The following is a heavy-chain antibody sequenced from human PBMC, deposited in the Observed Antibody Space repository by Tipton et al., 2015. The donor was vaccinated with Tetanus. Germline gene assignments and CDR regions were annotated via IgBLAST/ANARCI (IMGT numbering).Heavy chain of an antibody. V-gene: IGHV3-74*01. J-gene: IGHJ6*02. CDR1: GFPFSTYW. Sequence: SLRLSCATSGFPFSTYWIHWVRHAPGKGLMWVSRISGDGSGTSYADSVKGRFTISRDNSKNSLYLQMNSLRTEGTALYYCAKDTLGAAADDYYYYAMDVWGQGTTVTVSS. D-gene: IGHD6-13*01. CDR3: AKDTLGAAADDYYYYAMDV. CDR2: ISGDGSGT.